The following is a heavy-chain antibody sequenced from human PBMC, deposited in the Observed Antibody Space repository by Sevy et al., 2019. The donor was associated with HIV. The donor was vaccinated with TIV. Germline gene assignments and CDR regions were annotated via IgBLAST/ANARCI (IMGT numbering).Heavy chain of an antibody. CDR3: ARGYSYCYNYFDY. V-gene: IGHV4-59*12. Sequence: SETLSLTCTVSGGSISSYYWSWVRQPPGKGLEWIGYIYYSGSTNYNPSLKSRVTISVDTPKNQFSLKLSSVTAADTAVYYCARGYSYCYNYFDYRGQGTLVTVSS. CDR2: IYYSGST. CDR1: GGSISSYY. D-gene: IGHD5-18*01. J-gene: IGHJ4*02.